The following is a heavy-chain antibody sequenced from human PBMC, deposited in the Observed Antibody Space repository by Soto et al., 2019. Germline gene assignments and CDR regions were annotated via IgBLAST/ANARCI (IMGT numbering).Heavy chain of an antibody. CDR2: IWYDGSNK. D-gene: IGHD6-6*01. V-gene: IGHV3-33*01. Sequence: QVQLVESGGGVVQPGRSLRLSCAASGFTFSSYGMHWVRQAPGKGLEWVAVIWYDGSNKYYADSVKGRFTISRDNSKNTLYLQMNSLRAEDTAVYYCARELAARRRDLYYFDYWGQGTLVTVSS. J-gene: IGHJ4*02. CDR3: ARELAARRRDLYYFDY. CDR1: GFTFSSYG.